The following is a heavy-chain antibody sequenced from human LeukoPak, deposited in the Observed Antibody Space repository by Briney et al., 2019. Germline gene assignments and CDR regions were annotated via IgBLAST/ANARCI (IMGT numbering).Heavy chain of an antibody. CDR2: ISSSSSTI. D-gene: IGHD2-2*02. CDR3: ARDLTMVPAAISWFDP. J-gene: IGHJ5*02. V-gene: IGHV3-48*01. CDR1: GFTFSSFW. Sequence: GGSLRLSCAASGFTFSSFWMSWVRQAPGKGLEWVSYISSSSSTIYYADSVKGRFTISRDNAKNSLYLQMNSLRAEDTAVYYCARDLTMVPAAISWFDPWGQGTLVTVSS.